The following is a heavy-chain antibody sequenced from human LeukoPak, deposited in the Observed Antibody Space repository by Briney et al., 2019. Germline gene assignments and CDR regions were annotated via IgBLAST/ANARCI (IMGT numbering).Heavy chain of an antibody. J-gene: IGHJ6*02. CDR1: GGSISSGGYS. CDR2: IYHSGST. D-gene: IGHD4-17*01. CDR3: AREYGINGMDV. V-gene: IGHV4-30-2*01. Sequence: PSETLSLTCAVSGGSISSGGYSWSWIRQPPGKGLEWIGYIYHSGSTYYNPSLKSRVTISVDRSKNQFSLKLSSVTAADTAVYYCAREYGINGMDVWGQGTTVTVSS.